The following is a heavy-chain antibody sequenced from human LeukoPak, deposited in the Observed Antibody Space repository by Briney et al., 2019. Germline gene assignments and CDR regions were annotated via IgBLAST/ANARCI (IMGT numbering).Heavy chain of an antibody. V-gene: IGHV3-73*01. CDR2: IRSKANSYAT. J-gene: IGHJ4*02. CDR1: GFTFSGSA. Sequence: SGGSLRLSCAASGFTFSGSAMHWVRQASGKGLEWVGRIRSKANSYATAYAASVKGRFTISRDDSKNTAYLQMNSLKTEDTAVYYCAKDPDCTSGMCYTFFDYWGQGTLVTVSS. D-gene: IGHD2-8*01. CDR3: AKDPDCTSGMCYTFFDY.